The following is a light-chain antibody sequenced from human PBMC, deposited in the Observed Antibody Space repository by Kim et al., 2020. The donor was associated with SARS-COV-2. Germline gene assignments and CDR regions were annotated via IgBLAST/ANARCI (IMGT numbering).Light chain of an antibody. CDR3: QVWDSSSDHRDVV. Sequence: SYELTQPPSVSVAPGKTARITCGGNNIGSKSVHWYQQKPGQAPVLVIYYDSDRPSGIPERFSGSNSGNTATLTISRVEAGDEADYYCQVWDSSSDHRDVVFGGVTTLTVL. J-gene: IGLJ2*01. CDR1: NIGSKS. CDR2: YDS. V-gene: IGLV3-21*04.